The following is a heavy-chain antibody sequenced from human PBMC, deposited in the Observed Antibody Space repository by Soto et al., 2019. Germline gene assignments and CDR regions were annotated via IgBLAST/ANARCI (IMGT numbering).Heavy chain of an antibody. J-gene: IGHJ3*02. CDR2: ISSSSSTI. V-gene: IGHV3-48*01. CDR1: GFTFSSYS. CDR3: ARDYPVAGVVSYAFDI. Sequence: GGSLRLSCAASGFTFSSYSMNWVRQAPGKGLEWVSYISSSSSTIYYADSVKGRFTISRDNAKNSLYLQMNSLRAEDTAVYYCARDYPVAGVVSYAFDIWGQGTMVTVSS. D-gene: IGHD6-19*01.